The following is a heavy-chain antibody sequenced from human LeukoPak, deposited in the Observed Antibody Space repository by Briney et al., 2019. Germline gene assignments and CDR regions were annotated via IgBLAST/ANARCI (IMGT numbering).Heavy chain of an antibody. CDR2: ISGSGGST. CDR1: GFTFSSYA. Sequence: GGSLRLSCAASGFTFSSYAMSWVRQAPGKGLEWVSAISGSGGSTYYADSVKGRFTISRDNSKNTLYLQMNSLRAEDTAVYYCAKDIEAPYCGGDCYQFDYWGQETLVTVSS. J-gene: IGHJ4*02. V-gene: IGHV3-23*01. CDR3: AKDIEAPYCGGDCYQFDY. D-gene: IGHD2-21*02.